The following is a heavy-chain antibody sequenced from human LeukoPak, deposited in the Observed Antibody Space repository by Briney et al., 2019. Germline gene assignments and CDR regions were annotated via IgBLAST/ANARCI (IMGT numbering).Heavy chain of an antibody. J-gene: IGHJ4*02. Sequence: SETLSPTCTVSGGSISGHYWSWIRQPPGKGLEWIGYMYYSGSANYNPSLKSRVSISVDTSKNQFSLKLSSVTATDTAVYYCARLLTGGLNDYWGQGTLVTVSS. CDR2: MYYSGSA. CDR1: GGSISGHY. CDR3: ARLLTGGLNDY. D-gene: IGHD3-16*01. V-gene: IGHV4-59*08.